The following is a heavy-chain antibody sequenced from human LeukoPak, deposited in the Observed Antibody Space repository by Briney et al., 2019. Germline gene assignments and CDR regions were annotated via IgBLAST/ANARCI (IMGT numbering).Heavy chain of an antibody. V-gene: IGHV1-8*01. J-gene: IGHJ4*02. CDR2: MKPNNGKT. CDR3: VRWADTPFDY. CDR1: GYSFTSHD. D-gene: IGHD5-18*01. Sequence: GASVKVSCKASGYSFTSHDINWVRQATGQGLEWMGWMKPNNGKTGNAQKFQGRVTITSDTSISTAYMELSSLKSEDTAVYYCVRWADTPFDYWGQGTLVTVSS.